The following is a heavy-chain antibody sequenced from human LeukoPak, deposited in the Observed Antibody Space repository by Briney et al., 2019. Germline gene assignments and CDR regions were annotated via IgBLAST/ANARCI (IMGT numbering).Heavy chain of an antibody. CDR2: INPNSGGT. CDR3: ARAKYYDSSGYYDNWFDP. V-gene: IGHV1-2*06. J-gene: IGHJ5*02. Sequence: ASVKVSCKXSGYTFTGYYMHWVRQAPGQGLEWMGRINPNSGGTNYAQKFQGRVTMTRDTSISTAYMELSRLRSDDTAVYYCARAKYYDSSGYYDNWFDPWGQGTLVTVSS. CDR1: GYTFTGYY. D-gene: IGHD3-22*01.